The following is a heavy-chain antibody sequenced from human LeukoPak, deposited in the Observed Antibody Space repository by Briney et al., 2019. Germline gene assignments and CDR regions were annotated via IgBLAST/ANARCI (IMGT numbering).Heavy chain of an antibody. J-gene: IGHJ4*02. CDR3: ARAGYCSGGSCYGSDY. V-gene: IGHV3-23*01. CDR2: LSGSGDST. Sequence: GGSLRLSCAASGFTFSNYAMSWVRQAPGKGLEWVSALSGSGDSTYYADSVKGRFTISRDNSKNTLYLQMDSLRAEDTAVYYCARAGYCSGGSCYGSDYWGQGTLVSVSS. D-gene: IGHD2-15*01. CDR1: GFTFSNYA.